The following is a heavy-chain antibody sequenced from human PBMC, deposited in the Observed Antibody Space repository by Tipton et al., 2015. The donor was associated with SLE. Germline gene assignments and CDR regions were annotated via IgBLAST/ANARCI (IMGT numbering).Heavy chain of an antibody. CDR2: VSTENGHT. D-gene: IGHD1-26*01. CDR1: NYTFTSYA. Sequence: QLVQSGPEVKKPGASVRVSCKASNYTFTSYAVSWVRQAPGQGLEWMGWVSTENGHTNYARKFQGRVTMTTESSTSTAYMELRNLRSDDTAVYYCARLGPGATHDYWGQGTLVTVSS. V-gene: IGHV1-18*01. J-gene: IGHJ4*02. CDR3: ARLGPGATHDY.